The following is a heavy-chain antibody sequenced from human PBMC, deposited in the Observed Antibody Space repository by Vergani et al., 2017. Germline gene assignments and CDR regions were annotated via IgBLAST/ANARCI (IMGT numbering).Heavy chain of an antibody. CDR2: IHYSENT. CDR3: ASDTHSGQRADR. CDR1: FDSIRKLY. D-gene: IGHD6-19*01. J-gene: IGHJ5*02. V-gene: IGHV4-59*11. Sequence: QVQLQESGPGLVKSSETLSLTCSVSFDSIRKLYCNWIRQPPGKGLEWRVSIHYSENTNYNHSLKTRVTISVDTSKNQSSLTLTSVTAADTAVYYCASDTHSGQRADRWGQGILVTVTS.